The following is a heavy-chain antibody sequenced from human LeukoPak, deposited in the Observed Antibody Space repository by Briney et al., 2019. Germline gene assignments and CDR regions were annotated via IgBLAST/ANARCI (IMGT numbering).Heavy chain of an antibody. V-gene: IGHV3-23*01. CDR1: GFTFSSYA. D-gene: IGHD6-6*01. CDR2: ISGSGDNT. J-gene: IGHJ4*02. Sequence: GGSLRLSCAASGFTFSSYAMSWVRQVPGKGLEWVSVISGSGDNTYYADSVKGRFTISRDNAKNTLYLQMNSLRAEDTAVYYCARGGDYSSSSTDFWGQGTLVTVSS. CDR3: ARGGDYSSSSTDF.